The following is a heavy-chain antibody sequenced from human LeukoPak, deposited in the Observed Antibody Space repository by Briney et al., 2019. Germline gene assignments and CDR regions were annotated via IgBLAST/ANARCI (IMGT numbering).Heavy chain of an antibody. J-gene: IGHJ4*02. CDR1: GYTFTSYV. CDR2: MNPNSGNT. Sequence: ASVNVSCKASGYTFTSYVINWVRQATGQGLEWMGWMNPNSGNTGYAQKFQGRVTITRNTSISTAYMELSSLRSEDTAVYYCARGRYCSSTSCYTWPPVDYWGQGTLVTVSS. D-gene: IGHD2-2*02. V-gene: IGHV1-8*03. CDR3: ARGRYCSSTSCYTWPPVDY.